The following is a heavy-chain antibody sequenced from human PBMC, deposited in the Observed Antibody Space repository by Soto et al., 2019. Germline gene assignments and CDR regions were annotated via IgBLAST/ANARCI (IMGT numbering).Heavy chain of an antibody. CDR3: VRDPSGWWELD. J-gene: IGHJ4*02. CDR2: IHPSGST. Sequence: QVQLQESGPGLVKPSQTLSLVCTVSGVSISSGGDYWSWIRQHPGKGLEWIGFIHPSGSTQLHPSLTSRSSISVDTSKNQFSLKQTSVTAADTAVYYCVRDPSGWWELDWGQGTLVTVST. CDR1: GVSISSGGDY. D-gene: IGHD2-15*01. V-gene: IGHV4-31*03.